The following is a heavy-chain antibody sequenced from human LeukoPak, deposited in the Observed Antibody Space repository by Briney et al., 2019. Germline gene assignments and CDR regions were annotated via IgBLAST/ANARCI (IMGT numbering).Heavy chain of an antibody. CDR2: MYYSGTT. D-gene: IGHD3-10*01. CDR3: VGEKSWSGEAI. Sequence: SGTLSLTCIVSGGSISSSSYYWGWIRQPPGKGLEWIGHMYYSGTTSYNPSLKSRVAISVDTFKNQFSLKVSSVTAADTALYYCVGEKSWSGEAIWSQGTMVTVSS. V-gene: IGHV4-61*01. J-gene: IGHJ3*02. CDR1: GGSISSSSYY.